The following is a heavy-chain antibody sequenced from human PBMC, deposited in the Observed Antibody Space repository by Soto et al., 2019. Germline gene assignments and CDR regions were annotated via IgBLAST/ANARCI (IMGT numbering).Heavy chain of an antibody. CDR2: MYNTGST. CDR1: CVSIQGHY. Sequence: SETLSLTCSISCVSIQGHYWSWIRQPSGKGLEWIGYMYNTGSTVYNPSFKSRVTISVDTSKNQFSLKLNSVTAADTAVYYCARDLWGYCGTDCYPLDVWGQGTTVT. CDR3: ARDLWGYCGTDCYPLDV. V-gene: IGHV4-59*11. J-gene: IGHJ6*02. D-gene: IGHD2-21*02.